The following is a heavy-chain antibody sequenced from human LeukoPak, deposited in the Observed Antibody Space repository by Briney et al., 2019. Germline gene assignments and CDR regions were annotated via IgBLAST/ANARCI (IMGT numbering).Heavy chain of an antibody. Sequence: GALRLSCAASGFTFSSYGMHWVRQAPGKGLEWVAVIWYDGSNKYYADSVKGRFTISRDNSKNTLYLQMNSLRAEDTAVYYCARTAGGRLVGATPRIGLDYWGQGTLVTVSS. CDR2: IWYDGSNK. V-gene: IGHV3-33*01. CDR3: ARTAGGRLVGATPRIGLDY. D-gene: IGHD1-26*01. CDR1: GFTFSSYG. J-gene: IGHJ4*02.